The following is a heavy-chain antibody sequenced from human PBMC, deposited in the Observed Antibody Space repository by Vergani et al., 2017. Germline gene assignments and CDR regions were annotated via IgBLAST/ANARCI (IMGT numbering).Heavy chain of an antibody. CDR2: IRNKAYGGTT. J-gene: IGHJ4*02. V-gene: IGHV3-49*04. CDR3: SRVCCYSFGYSDY. CDR1: GFSFDDYA. Sequence: EVQLVESGGGLVPPGRSLRLSCAASGFSFDDYAMTWVRQAPGKGLEWVAGIRNKAYGGTTDYAASVKGRFTISRDDSKRLAYLQLSGLKTEDTAVYFCSRVCCYSFGYSDYWGQGTLVTVSS. D-gene: IGHD5-18*01.